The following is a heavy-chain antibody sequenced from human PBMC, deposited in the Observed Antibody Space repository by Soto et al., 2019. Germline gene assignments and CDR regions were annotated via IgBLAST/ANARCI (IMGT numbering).Heavy chain of an antibody. D-gene: IGHD2-2*01. V-gene: IGHV1-2*02. CDR2: INPNSGGT. CDR1: GYTFTGYY. Sequence: SVKGSCQATGYTFTGYYMHWVRQAPVQGLEWMGWINPNSGGTNYAQKFQGRVTMTRDTSISTAYMELSRLRYEDTDVYYCAGGQTGYCSSTSCYYYYYGMDVWGQGTKVTVYS. CDR3: AGGQTGYCSSTSCYYYYYGMDV. J-gene: IGHJ6*02.